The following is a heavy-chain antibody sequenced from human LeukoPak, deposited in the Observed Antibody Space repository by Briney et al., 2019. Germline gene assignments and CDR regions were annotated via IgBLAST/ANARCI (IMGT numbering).Heavy chain of an antibody. J-gene: IGHJ4*02. V-gene: IGHV4-4*02. CDR3: AREGDSSGYYPKLFFY. CDR2: IYHSGST. Sequence: PSGTLSLTCAVSGGSISSSNWWSWVRQPPGKGLEWIGEIYHSGSTNYNPSLKSRVTISVDKSKNQFSLKLSSVTAADTAVYYCAREGDSSGYYPKLFFYWGQGTLVTVSS. D-gene: IGHD3-22*01. CDR1: GGSISSSNW.